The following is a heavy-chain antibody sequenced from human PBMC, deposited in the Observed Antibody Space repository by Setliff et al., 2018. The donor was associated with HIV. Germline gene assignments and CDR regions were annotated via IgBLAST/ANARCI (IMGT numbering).Heavy chain of an antibody. D-gene: IGHD3-10*01. CDR3: ARDVLLWFGELLTNNYYYYGMDV. J-gene: IGHJ6*02. V-gene: IGHV1-18*01. CDR1: GYTFTSYG. Sequence: VASVKVSCKASGYTFTSYGISWVRQAPGQGLEWMGWISAYNGNTNYAQKLQGRVTMTTDTPTSTAYMELRSLRSDDTAVYYCARDVLLWFGELLTNNYYYYGMDVWGQGTTVTVSS. CDR2: ISAYNGNT.